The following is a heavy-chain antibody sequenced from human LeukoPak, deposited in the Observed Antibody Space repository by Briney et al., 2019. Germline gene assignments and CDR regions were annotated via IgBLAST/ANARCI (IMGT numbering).Heavy chain of an antibody. CDR1: GGSISSYY. D-gene: IGHD2-2*01. J-gene: IGHJ4*02. CDR2: INHSGIT. Sequence: SETLSLTCTVYGGSISSYYWSWIRHSPGMVLEWIGEINHSGITDYNPSLKSRVTISVDTSKNQFSLRLNSVTAADTALYYCARIGSHCSGTSCYGDYWGEGALVTVSS. CDR3: ARIGSHCSGTSCYGDY. V-gene: IGHV4-34*01.